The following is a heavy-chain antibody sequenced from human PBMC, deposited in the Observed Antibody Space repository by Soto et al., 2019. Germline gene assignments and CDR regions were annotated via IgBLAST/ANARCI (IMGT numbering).Heavy chain of an antibody. Sequence: ASVKVSCKASGYTFTSYGISWVRQALGQGLEWMGWISAYNGNTNYAQKLQGRVTMTTDTSTSTAYMELRSLRSDDTAVYYCARGVSMVRGVISDNWFDPWGQGTLVTVSS. CDR3: ARGVSMVRGVISDNWFDP. CDR2: ISAYNGNT. CDR1: GYTFTSYG. D-gene: IGHD3-10*01. J-gene: IGHJ5*02. V-gene: IGHV1-18*01.